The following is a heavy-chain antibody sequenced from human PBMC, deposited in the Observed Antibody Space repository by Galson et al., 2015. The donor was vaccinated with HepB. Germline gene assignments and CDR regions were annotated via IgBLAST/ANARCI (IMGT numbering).Heavy chain of an antibody. CDR3: ARDLRNSSGWYTNFDY. Sequence: SLRLSCAASGFTFSSYSMNWVRQAPGKGLEWVSYISSSSSTIYYADSVKGRFTISRDNAKNSLYLQMNSLRAEDTAVYYCARDLRNSSGWYTNFDYWGQGTLVTVSS. D-gene: IGHD6-19*01. CDR1: GFTFSSYS. V-gene: IGHV3-48*01. CDR2: ISSSSSTI. J-gene: IGHJ4*02.